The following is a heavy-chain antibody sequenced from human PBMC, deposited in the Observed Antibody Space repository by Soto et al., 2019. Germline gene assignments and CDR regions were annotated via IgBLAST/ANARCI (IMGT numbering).Heavy chain of an antibody. CDR3: AKIGYNDWAFDY. J-gene: IGHJ4*01. Sequence: GGSLRLSCAASGFTFSRYWMTWVRQAPGQGLEWVANINQDVSQKLYVDSVRGRFTISRDDAKNSVYLQMNNLRADDTTEYYFAKIGYNDWAFDYWGHGTLVTVSS. V-gene: IGHV3-7*01. CDR1: GFTFSRYW. D-gene: IGHD3-22*01. CDR2: INQDVSQK.